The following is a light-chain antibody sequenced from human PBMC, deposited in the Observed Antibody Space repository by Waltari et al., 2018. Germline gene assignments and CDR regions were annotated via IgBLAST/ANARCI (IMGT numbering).Light chain of an antibody. CDR3: QQPGF. Sequence: EVVLTQSPATLSLSPGERATLSCRASQSVHNYLAWYQQKPGQAPRLLIYDASHRATGIPARFSGSGSGTDFTLTISSLESEDSAVYYCQQPGFFGGGTKVEIK. V-gene: IGKV3-11*01. CDR2: DAS. CDR1: QSVHNY. J-gene: IGKJ4*01.